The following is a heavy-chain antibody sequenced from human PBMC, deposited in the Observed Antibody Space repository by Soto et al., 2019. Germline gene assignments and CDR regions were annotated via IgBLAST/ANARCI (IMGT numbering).Heavy chain of an antibody. V-gene: IGHV1-8*01. CDR3: ARLNQDYVVA. J-gene: IGHJ5*02. CDR2: MNTNSRNT. Sequence: QVQLVQSGAEVKKPGASVKVSCKASGYTFTSYDINCVRLATGQGLEWKGWMNTNSRNTAYAQKFQSRVTKNRNNSISTADMELSSLRSEDTAVYYYARLNQDYVVAWGQGTLVTVSS. D-gene: IGHD3-16*01. CDR1: GYTFTSYD.